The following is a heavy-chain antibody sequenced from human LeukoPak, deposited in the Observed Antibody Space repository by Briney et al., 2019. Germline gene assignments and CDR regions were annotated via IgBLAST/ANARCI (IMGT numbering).Heavy chain of an antibody. Sequence: GASVKVSCKASGYTFTSYYMHWVRQAPGQGLEWMGIINPSGGSTSYAQKFQGRVTMTRDTSTSTVYMELSSLRSEDTAVYYCARDIAKQQLAQRFDPWGQGTLVTVSS. CDR3: ARDIAKQQLAQRFDP. J-gene: IGHJ5*02. D-gene: IGHD6-13*01. V-gene: IGHV1-46*01. CDR1: GYTFTSYY. CDR2: INPSGGST.